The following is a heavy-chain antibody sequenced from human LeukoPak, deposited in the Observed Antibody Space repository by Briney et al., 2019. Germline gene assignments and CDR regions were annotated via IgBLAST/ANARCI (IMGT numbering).Heavy chain of an antibody. J-gene: IGHJ4*02. CDR3: ARLRFLEWLPHPFDY. CDR1: GGSVNSYY. V-gene: IGHV4-4*07. Sequence: SETLSLTCTVSGGSVNSYYLSWIRQPAGKTLEWIGRIYDGGSTNYNPSLKSRATMSVDTSKNQISLKLKSVTAADTAVYYCARLRFLEWLPHPFDYWGQGTLVTVSS. CDR2: IYDGGST. D-gene: IGHD3-3*01.